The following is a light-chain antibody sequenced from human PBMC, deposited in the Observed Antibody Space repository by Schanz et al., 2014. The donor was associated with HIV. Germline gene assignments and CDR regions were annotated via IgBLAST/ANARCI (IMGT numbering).Light chain of an antibody. V-gene: IGLV1-40*01. CDR1: RSNIGAGYA. CDR2: GNS. CDR3: QSYDTSLSGGV. J-gene: IGLJ3*02. Sequence: QSVLTQPPSVSGAPGQRVTISCTGSRSNIGAGYAVHWYQQLPGTAPKLLIYGNSNRPSGVPDRISASKSGTSASLAITGLQAEDEADYYCQSYDTSLSGGVFGGGTKLTVL.